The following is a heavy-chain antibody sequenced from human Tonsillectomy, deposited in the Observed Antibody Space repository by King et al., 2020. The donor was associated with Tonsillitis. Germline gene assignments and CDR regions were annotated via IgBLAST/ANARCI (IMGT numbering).Heavy chain of an antibody. D-gene: IGHD1-26*01. Sequence: ESGGGLVQPGGSLRLSCAASGFTISNYWMSWVRQAPGKGLEWVANIRQDGNSKYYVDSVKGRFTISRDNAKNSLYLQTNSLRVEDTAVYFCARIKLGAPPQDVFDVWGLGTLVTDSS. V-gene: IGHV3-7*01. CDR3: ARIKLGAPPQDVFDV. CDR1: GFTISNYW. J-gene: IGHJ3*01. CDR2: IRQDGNSK.